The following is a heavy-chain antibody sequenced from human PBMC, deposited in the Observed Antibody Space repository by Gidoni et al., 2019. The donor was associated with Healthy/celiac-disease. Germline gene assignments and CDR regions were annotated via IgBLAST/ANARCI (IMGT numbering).Heavy chain of an antibody. V-gene: IGHV4-34*01. CDR2: INHSGST. D-gene: IGHD2-15*01. CDR3: ATRVVEPRAFDY. Sequence: QVQLQPWGAGLLTPSEPLSLTCAVHGGSFSGYYWTWIRQPPGKGLEWIGEINHSGSTNYNPSLKSRVTISVDTSKNQFSLKLSSVTAADTAVYYCATRVVEPRAFDYWGQGTLVTVSS. J-gene: IGHJ4*02. CDR1: GGSFSGYY.